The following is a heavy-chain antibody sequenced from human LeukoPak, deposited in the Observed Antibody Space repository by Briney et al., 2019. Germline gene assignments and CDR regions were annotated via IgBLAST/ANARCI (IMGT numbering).Heavy chain of an antibody. CDR1: GFTFSSYG. V-gene: IGHV3-30*02. Sequence: PGGSLRLSCAASGFTFSSYGMHWVRQAPGKGLEWVAFIRYDGSNKYYADSVKGRFTISRDNSKNTLYLQMNSLRAEDTAVYYCAKYLAVAGKDYYFDYWGQGTLVTVSS. CDR2: IRYDGSNK. CDR3: AKYLAVAGKDYYFDY. D-gene: IGHD6-19*01. J-gene: IGHJ4*02.